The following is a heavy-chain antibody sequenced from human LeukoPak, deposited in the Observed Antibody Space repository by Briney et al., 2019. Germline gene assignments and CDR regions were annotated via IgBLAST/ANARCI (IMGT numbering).Heavy chain of an antibody. V-gene: IGHV3-53*04. D-gene: IGHD3-22*01. CDR1: GLTVSSNY. Sequence: GGSLRLSCAASGLTVSSNYMSWVRPAPGKGLEWVSVIYSGGSTYYADSVKGRFTISRHNSKNTLYLQMNSLRAEDTAVYYCARGCYDSSGYYSGWFDPWGQGTLVTVSS. CDR2: IYSGGST. J-gene: IGHJ5*02. CDR3: ARGCYDSSGYYSGWFDP.